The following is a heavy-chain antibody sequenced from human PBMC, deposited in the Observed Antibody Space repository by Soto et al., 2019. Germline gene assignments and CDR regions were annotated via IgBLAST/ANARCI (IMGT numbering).Heavy chain of an antibody. Sequence: GGSLRLSCAASGFTFSSYAMHWVRQAPGKGLEWVAVISYDGSNKYYADSVKGRFTISRDNSKNTLYLQMNSLRAEDTAVYYCAKEVDSEAVAKGGSYWGQGTLVTVSS. D-gene: IGHD6-19*01. V-gene: IGHV3-30-3*01. CDR2: ISYDGSNK. CDR3: AKEVDSEAVAKGGSY. CDR1: GFTFSSYA. J-gene: IGHJ4*02.